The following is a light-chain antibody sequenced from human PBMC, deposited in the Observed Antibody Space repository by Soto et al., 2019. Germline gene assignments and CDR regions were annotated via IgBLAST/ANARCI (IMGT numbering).Light chain of an antibody. CDR3: QQYDSYPLT. V-gene: IGKV1-5*03. Sequence: DIQMTQSPSTLSASVGDRVTITCRASQSISSWLAWYQQKPGKAPNLLIYKTSILESGVTSRFSVSRSWTEFTLTVNSLQPDDFATSYCQQYDSYPLTFGGGTKVEIK. CDR2: KTS. J-gene: IGKJ4*01. CDR1: QSISSW.